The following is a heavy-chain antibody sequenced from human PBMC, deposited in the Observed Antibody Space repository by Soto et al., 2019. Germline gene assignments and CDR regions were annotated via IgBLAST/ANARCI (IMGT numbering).Heavy chain of an antibody. D-gene: IGHD6-13*01. CDR1: GGTFSSYA. Sequence: SVKVSCKASGGTFSSYAISWVRQAPGQGLEWMGGIIPIFGTANYAQKFQGRVTITADKSTSTAYMELSSLRSEDTAVYYCARFSVYSSSWQRPWFDPWGQGTLVTVSS. CDR3: ARFSVYSSSWQRPWFDP. CDR2: IIPIFGTA. J-gene: IGHJ5*02. V-gene: IGHV1-69*06.